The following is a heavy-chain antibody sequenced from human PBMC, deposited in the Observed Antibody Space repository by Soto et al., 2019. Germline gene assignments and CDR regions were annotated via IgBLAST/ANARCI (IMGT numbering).Heavy chain of an antibody. CDR2: ISGSGGST. CDR1: GFTFSSYA. CDR3: AKGVLRYFDWPRYYYGMDV. V-gene: IGHV3-23*01. J-gene: IGHJ6*02. Sequence: QPGGSLRLSCAASGFTFSSYAMSWVRQAPGKGLEWVSAISGSGGSTYYADSVKGRFTISRDNSKNTLYLQMNSLRAEDTAVYYCAKGVLRYFDWPRYYYGMDVWGQGTTVTVSS. D-gene: IGHD3-9*01.